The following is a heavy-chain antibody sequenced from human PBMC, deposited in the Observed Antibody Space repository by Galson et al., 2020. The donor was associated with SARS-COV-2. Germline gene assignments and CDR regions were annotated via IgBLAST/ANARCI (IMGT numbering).Heavy chain of an antibody. J-gene: IGHJ6*02. Sequence: SETLSLTCTVSGDSLSSGHFYWRWIRQHPGKGLERIGYISHSGSTYSNPSPKSRVSISVDTSKNQFSLKLISVTASDTAVYYCARDSQYTAPYYHGMDVWGRGITVTVSS. CDR3: ARDSQYTAPYYHGMDV. CDR2: ISHSGST. CDR1: GDSLSSGHFY. D-gene: IGHD5-18*01. V-gene: IGHV4-30-4*01.